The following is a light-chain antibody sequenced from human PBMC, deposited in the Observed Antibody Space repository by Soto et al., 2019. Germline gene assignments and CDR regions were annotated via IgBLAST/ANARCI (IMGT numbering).Light chain of an antibody. CDR2: EVS. Sequence: QSVLTQPASVSGSPGQSITISCTGTSSDVGGYNYVSWYQQHPGKAPQLMIYEVSNRPSGVSNRFSGSKSGNTASLTISGLQDEDEADYYCSSYTRSSTRVFGGGTKLTVL. J-gene: IGLJ3*02. CDR1: SSDVGGYNY. V-gene: IGLV2-14*01. CDR3: SSYTRSSTRV.